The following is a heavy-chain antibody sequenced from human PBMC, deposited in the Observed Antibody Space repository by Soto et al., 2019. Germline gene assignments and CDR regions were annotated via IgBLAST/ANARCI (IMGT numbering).Heavy chain of an antibody. J-gene: IGHJ6*02. CDR3: ARATGYCSGGSCYFTGPTGGLYCYYGMDV. V-gene: IGHV4-34*01. CDR1: GGSFSGYY. D-gene: IGHD2-15*01. CDR2: INHSGST. Sequence: PSETLSLTCAVYGGSFSGYYWSWIRQPPGKGLEWIGEINHSGSTNYNPSLKSRVTISVDTSKNQFSLKLSSVTAADTAVYYCARATGYCSGGSCYFTGPTGGLYCYYGMDVWGQGTTLT.